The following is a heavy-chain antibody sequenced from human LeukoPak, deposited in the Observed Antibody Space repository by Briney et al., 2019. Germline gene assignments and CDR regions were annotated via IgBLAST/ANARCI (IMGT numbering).Heavy chain of an antibody. CDR3: ARRLTGDDSFDI. V-gene: IGHV3-7*05. Sequence: GGSLRLSCAASGFTFSNYWMTWVRPGAGKGLEWVASIKQDGSEKYYVASVKGRFTISRDSAKNSLYLQMNSLRAEDTAIYYCARRLTGDDSFDIWGQGTMVTVSS. D-gene: IGHD7-27*01. CDR2: IKQDGSEK. CDR1: GFTFSNYW. J-gene: IGHJ3*02.